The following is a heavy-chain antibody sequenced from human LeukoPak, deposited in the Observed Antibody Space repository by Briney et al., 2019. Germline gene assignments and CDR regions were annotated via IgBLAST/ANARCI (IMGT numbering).Heavy chain of an antibody. D-gene: IGHD3-3*01. J-gene: IGHJ6*03. CDR3: ARDAADFWSGYYSDSYYYYYYMDV. CDR2: ISSSSNYI. CDR1: GFTFSNYS. V-gene: IGHV3-21*01. Sequence: GGSLRLSCAASGFTFSNYSMNWVRQAPGKGLEWVSSISSSSNYIYYAYSVKGRFTISRDNAKNSLYLQMNSLRAEDTAVYYCARDAADFWSGYYSDSYYYYYYMDVWGKGTTVTVSS.